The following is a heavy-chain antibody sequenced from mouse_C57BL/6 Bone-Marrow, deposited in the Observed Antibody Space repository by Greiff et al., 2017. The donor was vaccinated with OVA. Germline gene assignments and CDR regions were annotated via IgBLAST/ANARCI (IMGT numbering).Heavy chain of an antibody. D-gene: IGHD4-1*01. CDR1: GFTFSDAW. Sequence: EVKVEESGGGLVQPGGSMKLSCAASGFTFSDAWMDWVRQSPEKGLEWVAEIRNKANNHATYYAESVKGRFTISRDDSKSSVYLQMNSLRAEDTGIYYCTRYWDPYYAMDYWGQGTSVTVSS. CDR2: IRNKANNHAT. CDR3: TRYWDPYYAMDY. J-gene: IGHJ4*01. V-gene: IGHV6-6*01.